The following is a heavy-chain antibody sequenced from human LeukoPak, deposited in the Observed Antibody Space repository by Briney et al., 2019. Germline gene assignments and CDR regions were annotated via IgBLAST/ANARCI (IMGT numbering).Heavy chain of an antibody. CDR3: ARRIADFWSGYYYYYYMDV. V-gene: IGHV4-59*08. J-gene: IGHJ6*03. D-gene: IGHD3-3*01. CDR2: IYDSGST. CDR1: GGSIRSHY. Sequence: SETLSLTCTVSGGSIRSHYWSWVRQPPGKGLEWIGYIYDSGSTNYNPSLKSRVTISVDTSKNQFSLKLSSVTAADTAVYYCARRIADFWSGYYYYYYMDVWGKGTTVTVSS.